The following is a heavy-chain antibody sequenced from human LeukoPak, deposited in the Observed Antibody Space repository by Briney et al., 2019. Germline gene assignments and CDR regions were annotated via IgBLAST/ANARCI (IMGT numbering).Heavy chain of an antibody. D-gene: IGHD5-18*01. CDR2: MNPNSGNT. CDR1: GFTFTAYY. Sequence: ASVKVSCKAYGFTFTAYYMHWVRQAPGQGLEWIGWMNPNSGNTGYAQKFQGRVTMTRNTSISTAYMELSSLRSEDTAVYYCARGGDTAMVGVYYYYYYMDVWGKGTTVTVSS. CDR3: ARGGDTAMVGVYYYYYYMDV. V-gene: IGHV1-8*02. J-gene: IGHJ6*03.